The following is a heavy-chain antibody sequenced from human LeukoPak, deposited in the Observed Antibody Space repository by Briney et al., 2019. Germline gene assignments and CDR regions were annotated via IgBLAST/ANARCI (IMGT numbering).Heavy chain of an antibody. J-gene: IGHJ6*03. CDR1: GFTVSSNY. CDR3: ARGYRPYSSSSRRYYYYYYMDV. CDR2: IYSGGST. D-gene: IGHD6-6*01. V-gene: IGHV3-53*01. Sequence: GGSLRLSCAASGFTVSSNYMSWVRQAPGKGLEWVSVIYSGGSTYYADSVKGRFTISRDNSKNTLYLQMNSLRAEDTAVYYCARGYRPYSSSSRRYYYYYYMDVWGKGTTVTVSS.